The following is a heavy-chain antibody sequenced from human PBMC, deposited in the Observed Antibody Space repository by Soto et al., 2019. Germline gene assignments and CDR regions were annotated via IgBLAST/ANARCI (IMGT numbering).Heavy chain of an antibody. CDR2: IYYSGST. D-gene: IGHD4-17*01. CDR3: ARRYGYCFDY. Sequence: LSLTCTVSGGSISSYYWSWIRQPPGKGLEWIGYIYYSGSTNYNPSLKSRVTISVDTSKNQFSLKLSSVTAADTAVYYCARRYGYCFDYWGQGTLVTVSS. CDR1: GGSISSYY. J-gene: IGHJ4*02. V-gene: IGHV4-59*08.